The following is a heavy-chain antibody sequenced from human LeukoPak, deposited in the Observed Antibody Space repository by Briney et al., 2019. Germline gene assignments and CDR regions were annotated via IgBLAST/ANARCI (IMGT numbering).Heavy chain of an antibody. V-gene: IGHV1-69*06. Sequence: SVKVSCKASGGTFSSYAISWVRQAPGQGLEWMGGIIPIFATANYAQKFQGRVTITADKSTSTAYMELSSLRSEDTAVYYCQVVPAAKYYFDYWGQGTLVTVSS. D-gene: IGHD2-2*01. J-gene: IGHJ4*02. CDR3: QVVPAAKYYFDY. CDR1: GGTFSSYA. CDR2: IIPIFATA.